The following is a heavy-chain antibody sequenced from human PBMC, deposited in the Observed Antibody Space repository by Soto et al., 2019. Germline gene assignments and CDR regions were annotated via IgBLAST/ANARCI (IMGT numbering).Heavy chain of an antibody. D-gene: IGHD3-9*01. V-gene: IGHV4-30-4*01. Sequence: QVQLQKSGPGLVKPSQTLSLTCTVSGGCISSGDYYWSWIRQPPGKGLEWIGYIYYSGSTYYNPSLKSRVTVSVDTSKNQFSLKLSSVTAADTAVYYCARRSVLRYFDWSYYYYGMDVWGQGTTVTVSS. J-gene: IGHJ6*02. CDR2: IYYSGST. CDR1: GGCISSGDYY. CDR3: ARRSVLRYFDWSYYYYGMDV.